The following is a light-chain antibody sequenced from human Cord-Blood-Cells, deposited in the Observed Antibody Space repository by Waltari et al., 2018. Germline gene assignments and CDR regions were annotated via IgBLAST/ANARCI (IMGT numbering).Light chain of an antibody. Sequence: QSALTQPASVSGSPGQSITISCTGTRSDVGRYNLVSWYQQHPGKAPKLMIYEVSKRPSGVSNRFSGSKSGNTASLTISGLQAEDEADYYCCSYAGSNTYVFGTGTKVTVL. J-gene: IGLJ1*01. CDR3: CSYAGSNTYV. CDR2: EVS. CDR1: RSDVGRYNL. V-gene: IGLV2-23*02.